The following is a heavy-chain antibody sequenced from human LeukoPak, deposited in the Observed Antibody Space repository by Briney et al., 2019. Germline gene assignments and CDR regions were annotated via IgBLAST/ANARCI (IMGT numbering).Heavy chain of an antibody. D-gene: IGHD5-18*01. V-gene: IGHV3-30-3*01. CDR2: ISYDGSNK. J-gene: IGHJ3*02. Sequence: GGSLRLSCAASGFTFSSYTMHWVRQAPGQGLEWVAVISYDGSNKYYADSVKGRFTISRDNSKNTVYLQMNSLRVEDTALYYCAKFDTVMVNHDAFDIWASGQWSPSLQ. CDR3: AKFDTVMVNHDAFDI. CDR1: GFTFSSYT.